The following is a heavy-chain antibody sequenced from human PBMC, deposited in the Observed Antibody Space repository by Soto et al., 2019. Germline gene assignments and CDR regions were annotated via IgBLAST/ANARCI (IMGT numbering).Heavy chain of an antibody. CDR1: GGTFSSYA. V-gene: IGHV1-69*01. D-gene: IGHD6-19*01. J-gene: IGHJ4*02. Sequence: QVQLVQSGAEVKKPGSSVKVSCKASGGTFSSYAISWVRQAPGQGLEWMGGIIPIFGTANYAQKFQGRVTITADESTSTAYMELSGLRSADTAVYYCARDRAGAVAGTLADYWGQGTLVTVSS. CDR3: ARDRAGAVAGTLADY. CDR2: IIPIFGTA.